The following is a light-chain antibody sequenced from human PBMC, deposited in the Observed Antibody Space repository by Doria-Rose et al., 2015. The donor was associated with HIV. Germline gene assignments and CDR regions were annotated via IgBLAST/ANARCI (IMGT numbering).Light chain of an antibody. V-gene: IGKV3-20*01. CDR2: DGS. CDR3: HQYGTSWT. J-gene: IGKJ1*01. Sequence: EIVMTQSPGTLSLSPGERATLSCRASQSFSSTYLAWYRQKPGQAPCLLIYDGSTRATGIPDRFSASGSGTDFTLTINRLEPEDFALYYCHQYGTSWTFGQGTKVEI. CDR1: QSFSSTY.